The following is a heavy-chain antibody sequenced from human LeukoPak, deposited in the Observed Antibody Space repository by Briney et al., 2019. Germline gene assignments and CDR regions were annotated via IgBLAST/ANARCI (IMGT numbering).Heavy chain of an antibody. J-gene: IGHJ4*02. D-gene: IGHD6-6*01. CDR3: ARHRKYSSSSSFDY. V-gene: IGHV4-39*01. CDR2: IYYSGST. Sequence: SETLSLTCTVSGGSISSSSYYWGWIRQPPGKGLEWIGSIYYSGSTYYNPSLKSRVTISVDTSKNQFSLKLSSVTAADTAVYYCARHRKYSSSSSFDYWGQGTLVTVSS. CDR1: GGSISSSSYY.